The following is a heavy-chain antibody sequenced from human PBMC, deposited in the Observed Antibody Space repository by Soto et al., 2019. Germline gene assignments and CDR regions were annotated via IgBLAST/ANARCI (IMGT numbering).Heavy chain of an antibody. Sequence: GGSLRLSCAVSGFTFGDYGMSWVRQGPGKGLEWVSGINWNGGRTGYADSVKGRFTISRDNSKNSLYLQMNSLRTEDTALYYCAKDNGGEFDYWGQGTLVTVSS. CDR2: INWNGGRT. D-gene: IGHD7-27*01. J-gene: IGHJ4*02. CDR1: GFTFGDYG. V-gene: IGHV3-20*04. CDR3: AKDNGGEFDY.